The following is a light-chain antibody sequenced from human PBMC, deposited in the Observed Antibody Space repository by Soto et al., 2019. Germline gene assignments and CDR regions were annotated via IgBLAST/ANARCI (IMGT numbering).Light chain of an antibody. V-gene: IGKV3-20*01. CDR1: QSISSRY. CDR2: GAS. Sequence: EIVLTQSPGTLSLSPGERATLSCRASQSISSRYLAWYQQKPGQAPRLLIYGASSRATGIPDRFSGSGSGTDFSLTISRLEPEDFAVYYCQQYGSSPPFTFGPGTKVDIK. CDR3: QQYGSSPPFT. J-gene: IGKJ3*01.